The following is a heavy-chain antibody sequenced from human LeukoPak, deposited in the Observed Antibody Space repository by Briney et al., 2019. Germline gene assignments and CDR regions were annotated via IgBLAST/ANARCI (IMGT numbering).Heavy chain of an antibody. CDR3: ARGGGRVVVIGYYYMDV. Sequence: SETLSLTCAVYGGSFSGYYWSWIRQPPGKGLEWIGEINHSGSTNYNPSLKSRVTTSVDTSKNQFSLKLSSVTAADTAVYYCARGGGRVVVIGYYYMDVWGKGTTVTVSS. D-gene: IGHD3-22*01. V-gene: IGHV4-34*01. CDR1: GGSFSGYY. J-gene: IGHJ6*03. CDR2: INHSGST.